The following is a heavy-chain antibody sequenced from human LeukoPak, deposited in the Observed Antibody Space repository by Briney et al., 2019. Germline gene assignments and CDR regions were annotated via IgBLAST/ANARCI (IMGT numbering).Heavy chain of an antibody. D-gene: IGHD3-3*01. CDR1: GYTFTNYY. Sequence: ASVKVSCRASGYTFTNYYIHWVRQAPGQGLEWMGWINSNRGGTNYAQKFQGRVTMTRDTSISTAYMELRSVRSDDTAVYYCARDHGDDAFDIWGPGTMVTVSS. CDR2: INSNRGGT. J-gene: IGHJ3*02. V-gene: IGHV1-2*02. CDR3: ARDHGDDAFDI.